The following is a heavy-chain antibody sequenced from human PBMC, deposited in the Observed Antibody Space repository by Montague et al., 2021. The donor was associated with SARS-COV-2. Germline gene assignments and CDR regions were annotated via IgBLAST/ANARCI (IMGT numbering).Heavy chain of an antibody. J-gene: IGHJ4*02. CDR2: ITGSGGST. V-gene: IGHV3-23*01. CDR1: VFTFSSYA. Sequence: SLRLSCAASVFTFSSYAMSWVRQAPGKGLEWVSTITGSGGSTYYADSVKGRFTISRDNSKNTLYLQMNSLRAEDTAVYYCPTGGVWERRGLTTFDYWGQGTPVTVSS. CDR3: PTGGVWERRGLTTFDY. D-gene: IGHD1-26*01.